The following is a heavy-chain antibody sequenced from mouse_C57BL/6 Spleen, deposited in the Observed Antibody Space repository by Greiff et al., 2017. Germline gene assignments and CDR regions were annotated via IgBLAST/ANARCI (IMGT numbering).Heavy chain of an antibody. D-gene: IGHD2-1*01. CDR3: ARPIYYGNYDAMDY. CDR2: ISSGSSTI. Sequence: EVQGVESGGGLVKPGGSLKLSCAASGFTFSDYGMHWVRQAPEKGLEWVAYISSGSSTIYYADTVKGRFTITRDNAKNTLFLQMTSLRSEDTAMYYCARPIYYGNYDAMDYWGQGTSVTVSS. J-gene: IGHJ4*01. V-gene: IGHV5-17*01. CDR1: GFTFSDYG.